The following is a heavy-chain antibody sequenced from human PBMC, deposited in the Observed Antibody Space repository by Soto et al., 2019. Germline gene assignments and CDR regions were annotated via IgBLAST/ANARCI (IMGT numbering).Heavy chain of an antibody. CDR3: AAENACGDPNPFHC. V-gene: IGHV3-21*02. CDR1: GFTFSSYN. J-gene: IGHJ4*02. Sequence: EVQLVESGGGLVKPGGSLRLSCTASGFTFSSYNMNWVRQAPGKGLEWVSSISSSSNYIYYSDSMKGRFTIYRDNAKNSLYLQMNSLRAEDTAVYYGAAENACGDPNPFHCWVQRSLVTVSS. CDR2: ISSSSNYI. D-gene: IGHD4-17*01.